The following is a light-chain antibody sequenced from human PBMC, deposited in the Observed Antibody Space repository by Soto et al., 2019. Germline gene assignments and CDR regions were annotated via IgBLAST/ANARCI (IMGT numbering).Light chain of an antibody. Sequence: EIVLTQSPAPLSVSPGERAPLSCRASQSVRTYVAWYQQKAGQAPRLLIYDASNRATGIPARFSGSGSGTDFTLTISSLEPEDFAVYFCQQRINWRSTFGGGTKVDIK. V-gene: IGKV3-11*01. CDR3: QQRINWRST. CDR2: DAS. J-gene: IGKJ4*01. CDR1: QSVRTY.